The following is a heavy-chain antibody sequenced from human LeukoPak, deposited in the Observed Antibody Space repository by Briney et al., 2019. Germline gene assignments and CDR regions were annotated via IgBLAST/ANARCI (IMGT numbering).Heavy chain of an antibody. J-gene: IGHJ4*02. CDR3: ARDLTATGGGYFDY. CDR2: IYYIGST. CDR1: GGSISSYY. Sequence: SETLSLTCTVSGGSISSYYWSWIRQPPGKGLEWIGYIYYIGSTNYNPSLKSRVTISVDTSKNQFSLKLSSVTAADTAVYYCARDLTATGGGYFDYWGQGTLVTVSS. V-gene: IGHV4-59*01. D-gene: IGHD5-18*01.